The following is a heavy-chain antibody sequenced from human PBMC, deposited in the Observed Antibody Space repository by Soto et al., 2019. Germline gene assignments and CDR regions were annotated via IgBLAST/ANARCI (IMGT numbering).Heavy chain of an antibody. J-gene: IGHJ4*02. V-gene: IGHV4-61*01. CDR2: IVFLGST. Sequence: SETLSLTCTVTGGSIGNSTYYWNWIRHLPGKGLEWIGYIVFLGSTNYNPSLKSRVTISVDTSKNRFSLKLRSVTTADTAVYYCARQFSPAAAEYYLDHWGQGNPGTVSS. CDR1: GGSIGNSTYY. D-gene: IGHD6-13*01. CDR3: ARQFSPAAAEYYLDH.